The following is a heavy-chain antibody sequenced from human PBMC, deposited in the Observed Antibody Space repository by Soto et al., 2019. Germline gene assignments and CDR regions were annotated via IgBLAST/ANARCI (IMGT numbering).Heavy chain of an antibody. CDR2: ISSSGNSM. CDR3: ARRAASGRHFDH. J-gene: IGHJ4*02. Sequence: QVQLVESGGGLVMPGESLRLSGAASGFTFSDHYMSWIRQAPGKGLEWVSYISSSGNSMYYADSVKGRFTVSRDNAENSLYLQMNSLRAEDTAVYYCARRAASGRHFDHWGQGTLVSVSS. D-gene: IGHD6-13*01. CDR1: GFTFSDHY. V-gene: IGHV3-11*01.